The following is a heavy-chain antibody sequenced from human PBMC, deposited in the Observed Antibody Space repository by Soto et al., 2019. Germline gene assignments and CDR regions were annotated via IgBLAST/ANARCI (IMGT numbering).Heavy chain of an antibody. CDR3: ARDIYGSGANRFDP. V-gene: IGHV4-61*01. CDR1: GGSVSSGSYY. CDR2: IYYSGST. Sequence: SETLSLTCTVSGGSVSSGSYYWIWIRQPPGKGLEWIGYIYYSGSTNYNPSLKSRVTISVDTSKNQFSLKLSSVTAADTAVYYCARDIYGSGANRFDPWGQGTLVTVSS. D-gene: IGHD3-10*01. J-gene: IGHJ5*02.